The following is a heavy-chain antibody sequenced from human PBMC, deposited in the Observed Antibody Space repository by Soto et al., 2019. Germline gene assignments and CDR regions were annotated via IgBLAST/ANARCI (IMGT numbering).Heavy chain of an antibody. Sequence: GASVKVSCKASGGTFINYAINWVRQAPGQGLEWMGGIIPIFGSINHAQNFQGRVTITADESTSTAYMELSSLRSEDTAVYYCARGLYTSFWEDGWFDPCGQGSLVTVSS. J-gene: IGHJ5*02. CDR3: ARGLYTSFWEDGWFDP. CDR1: GGTFINYA. CDR2: IIPIFGSI. V-gene: IGHV1-69*13. D-gene: IGHD3-16*02.